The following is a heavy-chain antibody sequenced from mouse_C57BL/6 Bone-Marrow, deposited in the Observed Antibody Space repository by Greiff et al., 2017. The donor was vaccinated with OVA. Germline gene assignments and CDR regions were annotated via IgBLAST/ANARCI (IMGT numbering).Heavy chain of an antibody. J-gene: IGHJ4*01. CDR3: AGVTTGGFYYAMDY. D-gene: IGHD2-1*01. CDR2: ISDGGSYT. V-gene: IGHV5-4*01. Sequence: EVQLVESGGGLVKPGGSLKLSCAASGFSFSSYAMSWVRQTPEKRLVWVATISDGGSYTYYPDNVKGRFTISRDNAKNHLYLQMSHLNSEDTAMYYCAGVTTGGFYYAMDYWGQGTSVTVSS. CDR1: GFSFSSYA.